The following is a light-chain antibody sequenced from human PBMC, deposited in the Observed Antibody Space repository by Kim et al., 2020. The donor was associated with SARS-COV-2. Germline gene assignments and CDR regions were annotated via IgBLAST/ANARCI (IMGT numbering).Light chain of an antibody. CDR2: EDN. CDR1: SGDIASNY. Sequence: GRTVTIASTRSSGDIASNYVQWYQQRPGSAPTIVIYEDNERPSGVPDRFSGSIDSSSDAASLTISGLKTEDEADYYCQSYDRTNVVFGGGTQLTVL. V-gene: IGLV6-57*03. J-gene: IGLJ3*02. CDR3: QSYDRTNVV.